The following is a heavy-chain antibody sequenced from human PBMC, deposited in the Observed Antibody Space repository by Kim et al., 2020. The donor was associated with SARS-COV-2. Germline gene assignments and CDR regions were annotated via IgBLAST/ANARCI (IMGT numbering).Heavy chain of an antibody. Sequence: SETLSLTCAVYGGSFSGYYWSWIRQPPGKGLEWIGEINHSGSTNYNPSLKSRVTISVDTSKNQFSLKLSSVTAADTAVYYCARGEEQLAPVYWGQGTLVT. D-gene: IGHD6-13*01. J-gene: IGHJ4*02. CDR1: GGSFSGYY. V-gene: IGHV4-34*01. CDR2: INHSGST. CDR3: ARGEEQLAPVY.